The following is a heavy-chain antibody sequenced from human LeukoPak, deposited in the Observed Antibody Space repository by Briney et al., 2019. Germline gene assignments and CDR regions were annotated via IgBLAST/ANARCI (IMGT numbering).Heavy chain of an antibody. Sequence: SETLADPCSVSNDSIRNYYWSWIRQPPGKALEWIGYIYHTGNTNYNPSLKSRLTMSIDTPKNQFSLNLNSVTAAGTAVYYCARGNYGSGSYYVVDFDYWCRGTLVTVSS. CDR2: IYHTGNT. D-gene: IGHD3-10*01. V-gene: IGHV4-59*01. J-gene: IGHJ4*02. CDR1: NDSIRNYY. CDR3: ARGNYGSGSYYVVDFDY.